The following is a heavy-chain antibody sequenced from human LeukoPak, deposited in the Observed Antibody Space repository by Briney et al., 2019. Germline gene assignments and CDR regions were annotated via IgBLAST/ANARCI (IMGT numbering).Heavy chain of an antibody. Sequence: KISCKGSGGTFSSYAISWVRQAPGQGLEWMGGIIPIFGTANYAQKFQGRVTITADESTSTAYMELSSLRSEDTAVYYCARRSGSSLMGAFDIWGQGTMVTVSS. CDR2: IIPIFGTA. D-gene: IGHD1-1*01. CDR3: ARRSGSSLMGAFDI. J-gene: IGHJ3*02. V-gene: IGHV1-69*01. CDR1: GGTFSSYA.